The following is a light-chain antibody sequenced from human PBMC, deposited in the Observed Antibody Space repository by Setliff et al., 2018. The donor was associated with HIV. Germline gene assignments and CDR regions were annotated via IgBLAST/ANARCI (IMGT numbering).Light chain of an antibody. CDR3: VLYLGNGISV. CDR2: STN. CDR1: SGSVSTSYY. J-gene: IGLJ3*02. Sequence: QTVVTQEPSFSVSPGGTVTLTCGLSSGSVSTSYYPSWYQQTPGQAPRTLTYSTNTRSSGVPDRFSGSILGNKAVLTITGAQADDESDYYCVLYLGNGISVFGGGTKVTVL. V-gene: IGLV8-61*01.